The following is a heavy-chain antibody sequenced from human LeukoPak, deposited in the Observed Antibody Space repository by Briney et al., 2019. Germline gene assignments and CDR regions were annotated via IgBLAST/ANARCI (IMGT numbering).Heavy chain of an antibody. D-gene: IGHD4-17*01. CDR1: GYTFTSYG. CDR3: ARDTRQYTTVRSSYGMDV. V-gene: IGHV1-18*01. Sequence: GASVKVSCKASGYTFTSYGISWVRQAPGQGLEWMGWISAYNGNTNYAQKLQGRVTMTTDTSTSTAYMELRSLRPDDTAVYYCARDTRQYTTVRSSYGMDVWGQGTTVTVSS. J-gene: IGHJ6*02. CDR2: ISAYNGNT.